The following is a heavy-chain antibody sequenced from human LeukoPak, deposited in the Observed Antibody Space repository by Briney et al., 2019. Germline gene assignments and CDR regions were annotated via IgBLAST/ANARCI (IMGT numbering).Heavy chain of an antibody. CDR3: ARGVSPTTKGVQFDC. Sequence: EASVKVSCRASGYAFTTYGINWVRQAPGQGLEWMGWISPNNGNTNYAKSLQGRVTMTTDTSTSTAYMELRSLRSDDTTVYYCARGVSPTTKGVQFDCWGQGTLVTVSS. CDR1: GYAFTTYG. V-gene: IGHV1-18*01. CDR2: ISPNNGNT. D-gene: IGHD4-23*01. J-gene: IGHJ4*02.